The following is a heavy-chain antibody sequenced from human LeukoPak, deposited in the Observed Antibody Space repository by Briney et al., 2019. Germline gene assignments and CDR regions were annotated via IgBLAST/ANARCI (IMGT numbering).Heavy chain of an antibody. Sequence: ASVKVSCKASGYTFTSYGISWVRQAPGQGLEWMGWISAYNGNTNYAQKLQGRVTMTTDTSTSTAYMELRSLRSDDTAVYYCARDTGRYCSGGSCYENWFDPWGQGTLVTVSS. D-gene: IGHD2-15*01. CDR2: ISAYNGNT. J-gene: IGHJ5*02. CDR1: GYTFTSYG. CDR3: ARDTGRYCSGGSCYENWFDP. V-gene: IGHV1-18*01.